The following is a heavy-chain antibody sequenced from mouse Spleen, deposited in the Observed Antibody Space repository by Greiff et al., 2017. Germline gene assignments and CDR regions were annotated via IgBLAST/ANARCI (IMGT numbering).Heavy chain of an antibody. CDR1: GYAFSSYW. J-gene: IGHJ2*01. CDR2: IYPGDGDT. Sequence: VQLQQSGAELVKPGASVKISCKASGYAFSSYWMNWVKQRPGKGLEWIGQIYPGDGDTNYNGKFKGKATLTADKSSSTAYMQLSSLTSEDSAVYFCARDEVLYYFDYWGQGTTLTVSS. V-gene: IGHV1-80*01. D-gene: IGHD6-2*01. CDR3: ARDEVLYYFDY.